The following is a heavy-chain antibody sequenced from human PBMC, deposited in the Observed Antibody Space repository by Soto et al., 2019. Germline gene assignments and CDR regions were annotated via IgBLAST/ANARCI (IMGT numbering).Heavy chain of an antibody. CDR3: ARCTVDTIVTSGWCHYLDP. V-gene: IGHV3-23*01. Sequence: EVQLLDSGGGLVQPGGSLRLSCAASGFTFSSSAMSWVRQAPGKGLEWVSAVSGRGGTTYYADSVRGRFTISRDNSKNTLYLQMNSLRAEDTAIYFCARCTVDTIVTSGWCHYLDPWGQGTLVTVSS. J-gene: IGHJ5*02. CDR2: VSGRGGTT. D-gene: IGHD6-19*01. CDR1: GFTFSSSA.